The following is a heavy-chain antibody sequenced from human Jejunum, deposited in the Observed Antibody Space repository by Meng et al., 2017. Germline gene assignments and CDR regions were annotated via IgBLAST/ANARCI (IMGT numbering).Heavy chain of an antibody. Sequence: QLPLHKGVSGLLKPSETPSSPFSVYGGSSSGFYLSWIRQPPGKGLEWIGEIHPSGSTDYNPSLKSRLTISLDTSKNQFSLSLNSATAADTGIYYCTRGTDRAKSGDYWGQGTLVTVSS. CDR2: IHPSGST. CDR3: TRGTDRAKSGDY. CDR1: GGSSSGFY. J-gene: IGHJ4*02. V-gene: IGHV4-34*01. D-gene: IGHD1-14*01.